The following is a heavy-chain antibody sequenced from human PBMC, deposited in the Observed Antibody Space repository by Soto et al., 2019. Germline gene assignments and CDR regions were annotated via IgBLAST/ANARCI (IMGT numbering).Heavy chain of an antibody. CDR3: ARGPLFYTSGSYFRTARFGP. CDR1: GFTFSDYD. J-gene: IGHJ5*02. V-gene: IGHV3-11*05. D-gene: IGHD3-10*01. Sequence: QVQLVESGGGLVKPGGSLRLSCAASGFTFSDYDMTWIRQAPGKGLGWVSSMSRSSTYTNYADSVKGRFTVCRDSAKNSLDLQLNILTVDATAVYECARGPLFYTSGSYFRTARFGPWGQGTRVRVYS. CDR2: MSRSSTYT.